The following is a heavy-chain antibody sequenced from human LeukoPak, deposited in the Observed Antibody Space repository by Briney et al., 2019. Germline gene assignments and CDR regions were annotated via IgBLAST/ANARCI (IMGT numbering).Heavy chain of an antibody. CDR3: AAEIYGGNTDCCTFDF. Sequence: SVKVSCKASGFTFSNSAIQWMRQARGQRLEWIGWIGVAGGNTNYAQTLQGRTTITRDMSTSTAYMELTSLRSDDTAVYYCAAEIYGGNTDCCTFDFWGPGTPVTVSS. CDR2: IGVAGGNT. CDR1: GFTFSNSA. D-gene: IGHD4-23*01. J-gene: IGHJ3*01. V-gene: IGHV1-58*02.